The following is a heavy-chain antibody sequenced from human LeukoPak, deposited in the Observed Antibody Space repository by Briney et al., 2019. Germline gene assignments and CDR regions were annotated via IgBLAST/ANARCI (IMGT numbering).Heavy chain of an antibody. Sequence: LPGGSLRLSWVASGFTLSSHLIGWVRQAPGKGPEWVANIKEDGSEKYYVDSVKGRFTISRDNAKNSLSLQMNSLRVEDTAVYYCVRSYYYDGSGYWGQGTLVTVSS. D-gene: IGHD3-22*01. CDR2: IKEDGSEK. CDR3: VRSYYYDGSGY. CDR1: GFTLSSHL. V-gene: IGHV3-7*01. J-gene: IGHJ4*02.